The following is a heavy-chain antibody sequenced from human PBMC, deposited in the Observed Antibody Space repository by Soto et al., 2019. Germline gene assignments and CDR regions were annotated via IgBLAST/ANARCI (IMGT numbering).Heavy chain of an antibody. CDR3: ARVCGGDCHNGMDV. CDR1: GGSISSYY. V-gene: IGHV4-59*06. D-gene: IGHD2-21*02. CDR2: IYYSGST. Sequence: SETLSLTCTVSGGSISSYYWSWIRLPPGKGLEWIGYIYYSGSTYYNPSLKSRVTISVDTSKNQFSLKLSSVTAADTAVYYCARVCGGDCHNGMDVWGQGTTVTVS. J-gene: IGHJ6*02.